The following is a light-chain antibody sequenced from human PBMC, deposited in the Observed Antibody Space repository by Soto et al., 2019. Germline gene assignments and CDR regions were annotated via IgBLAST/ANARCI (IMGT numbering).Light chain of an antibody. CDR2: DVN. V-gene: IGLV2-14*03. J-gene: IGLJ1*01. CDR3: CAYSTSGTHV. Sequence: QSVLTQPASVSGSHGQSITFSCTGTSSDVGSYDYVSWHQQHPGKAPKLIIYDVNNRPSGVPSRFSGSKSGNTASLIISGLQTEDEADYYCCAYSTSGTHVFGTGTKVTVL. CDR1: SSDVGSYDY.